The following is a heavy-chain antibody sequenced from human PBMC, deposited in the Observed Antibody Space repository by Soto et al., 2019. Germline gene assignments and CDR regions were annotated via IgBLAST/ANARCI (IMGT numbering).Heavy chain of an antibody. V-gene: IGHV3-21*01. CDR2: ISSSSSYI. CDR3: ERDQVDGTRYFDP. Sequence: EVQLVESGGGLVKPGGSLRLSCAASGFTFSSYSMNWVRQAPGKGLEWVASISSSSSYIYYADSVKGRFTISRDNAKNSLYLQMNSLRAEDTAVYYCERDQVDGTRYFDPWGRGTLVTVSS. CDR1: GFTFSSYS. D-gene: IGHD6-19*01. J-gene: IGHJ2*01.